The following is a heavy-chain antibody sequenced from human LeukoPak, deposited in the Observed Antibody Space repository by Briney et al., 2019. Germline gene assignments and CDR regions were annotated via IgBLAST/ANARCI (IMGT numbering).Heavy chain of an antibody. D-gene: IGHD2-2*01. CDR2: INHSGST. CDR3: ARGARGYCSSTSCEGLDY. Sequence: SETLSLTCAVYGGSFSGYYWSWIRQPPGRGLEWIGEINHSGSTNYNPSLKSRVTISVDTSKNQFSLKLSSVTAADTAVYYCARGARGYCSSTSCEGLDYWGQGALVTVSS. J-gene: IGHJ4*02. CDR1: GGSFSGYY. V-gene: IGHV4-34*01.